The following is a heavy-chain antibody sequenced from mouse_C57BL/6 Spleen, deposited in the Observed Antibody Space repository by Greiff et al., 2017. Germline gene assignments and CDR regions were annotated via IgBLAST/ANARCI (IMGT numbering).Heavy chain of an antibody. D-gene: IGHD2-3*01. CDR2: IDPSDSYT. J-gene: IGHJ2*01. CDR1: GYTFTSYW. V-gene: IGHV1-59*01. CDR3: ARGVGGYYYFDY. Sequence: VQLQQPGAELVRPGTSVKLSCKASGYTFTSYWMHWVKQRPGQGLEWIGVIDPSDSYTNYNQKFKGKATLTVDTSSSTAYMQLSSLTSEDSAVYYCARGVGGYYYFDYWGQGTTLTVSS.